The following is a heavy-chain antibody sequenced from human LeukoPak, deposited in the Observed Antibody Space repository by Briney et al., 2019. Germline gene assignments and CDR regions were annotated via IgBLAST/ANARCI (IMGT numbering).Heavy chain of an antibody. D-gene: IGHD2-2*01. CDR1: GYTFTGYY. CDR3: ARAWTYQLLAPHDAFDI. V-gene: IGHV1-2*02. J-gene: IGHJ3*02. Sequence: ASMKVSCKASGYTFTGYYMHWVRQAPGQGLEWMGWINPNSGGTNYAQKFQGRVTMTRDTSISTAYMELSRLRSDDTAVYYCARAWTYQLLAPHDAFDIWGQGTMVTVSS. CDR2: INPNSGGT.